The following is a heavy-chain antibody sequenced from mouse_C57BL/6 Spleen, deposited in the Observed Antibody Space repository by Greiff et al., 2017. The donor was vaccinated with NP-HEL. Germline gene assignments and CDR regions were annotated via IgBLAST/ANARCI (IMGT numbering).Heavy chain of an antibody. V-gene: IGHV14-2*01. Sequence: VQLQQPGAELVKPGASVKLSCKASGYTFTSYWMHWVKQRPGQGLEWIGRIDPEDGETKYAPKFQGKATITADTSSNTAYLQLSSLTSEDTAVYYCARWRLRRAMDYWGQGTSVTVSS. CDR2: IDPEDGET. J-gene: IGHJ4*01. CDR3: ARWRLRRAMDY. D-gene: IGHD2-4*01. CDR1: GYTFTSYW.